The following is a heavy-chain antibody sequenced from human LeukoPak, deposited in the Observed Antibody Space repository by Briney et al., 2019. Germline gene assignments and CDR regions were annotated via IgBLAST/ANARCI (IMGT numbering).Heavy chain of an antibody. CDR3: AIVLPYFGY. CDR1: GYTFTAHF. J-gene: IGHJ4*02. D-gene: IGHD3-10*01. Sequence: ASVRVSCKASGYTFTAHFMHWVRQAPGQGLEWMGWISAYNGNTNYAQKLQGRVTMTTDTSTSTAYMELRSLRSDDTAVYYCAIVLPYFGYWGQGTLLTVSS. V-gene: IGHV1-18*04. CDR2: ISAYNGNT.